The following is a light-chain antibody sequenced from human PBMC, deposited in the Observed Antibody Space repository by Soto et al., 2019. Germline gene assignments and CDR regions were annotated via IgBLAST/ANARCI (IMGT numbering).Light chain of an antibody. CDR1: SSDVGGNKY. CDR2: DVS. V-gene: IGLV2-14*01. CDR3: SAFTGTTYV. Sequence: QSVLTQPASVSGSPGQSITISCTGSSSDVGGNKYVSWYQQYPGKAPKLMICDVSNRPSGVSNRFSGSKSGNTASLTISGLQAEDEADYYCSAFTGTTYVFGTGTKVNVL. J-gene: IGLJ1*01.